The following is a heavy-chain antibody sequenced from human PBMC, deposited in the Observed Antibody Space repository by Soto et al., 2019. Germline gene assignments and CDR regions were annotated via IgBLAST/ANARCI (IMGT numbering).Heavy chain of an antibody. J-gene: IGHJ5*02. Sequence: QVQLQESGPGLVKPSQTLSLTCTVSGGSISSGDYYWSWIRQHPGKGREWIGYLYYSGSTYYNPSLKSRVTISVDTSKNQFSLKLSSVTAADTAVYYCARWWSGSRQGFDPWGQGTLVTVSS. CDR2: LYYSGST. V-gene: IGHV4-31*03. CDR3: ARWWSGSRQGFDP. CDR1: GGSISSGDYY. D-gene: IGHD3-3*01.